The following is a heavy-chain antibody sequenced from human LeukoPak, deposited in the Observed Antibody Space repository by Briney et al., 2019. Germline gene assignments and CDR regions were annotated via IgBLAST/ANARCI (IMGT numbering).Heavy chain of an antibody. Sequence: GASVKVSCKASGYTFTGYYMHWVRQAPGQGLEWMGWINPNSGGTNYAQKFQGRVTMTRNTSISTAYMELSSLRSEDTAVYYCARGGDIAVAGTYYYYYGMDVWGQGTTVTVSS. D-gene: IGHD6-19*01. CDR3: ARGGDIAVAGTYYYYYGMDV. CDR1: GYTFTGYY. J-gene: IGHJ6*02. V-gene: IGHV1-2*02. CDR2: INPNSGGT.